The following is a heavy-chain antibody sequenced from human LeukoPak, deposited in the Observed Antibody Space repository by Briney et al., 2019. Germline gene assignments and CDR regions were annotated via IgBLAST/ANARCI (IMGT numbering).Heavy chain of an antibody. CDR1: GFTFSSYV. Sequence: GGSLRLSCAVSGFTFSSYVMSWVRQAPGKGLEWVSSISSSSSYIYYVDSVKGRFTISRDNAKNSLYLQMNSLRAEDTAVYYCARGPPISGNFWRGKNHPPDYWGQGTLVTVSS. J-gene: IGHJ4*02. CDR3: ARGPPISGNFWRGKNHPPDY. V-gene: IGHV3-21*01. CDR2: ISSSSSYI. D-gene: IGHD3-3*01.